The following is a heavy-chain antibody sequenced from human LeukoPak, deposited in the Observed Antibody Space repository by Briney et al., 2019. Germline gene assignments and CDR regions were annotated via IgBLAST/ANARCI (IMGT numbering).Heavy chain of an antibody. D-gene: IGHD2-2*01. V-gene: IGHV4-4*07. CDR1: GGSISNYY. J-gene: IGHJ2*01. Sequence: SETLSLTCTVSGGSISNYYWSWIRQPAGKGLVWIGRIYTSGSTNYNPSLESRVTMSVDRSKNQFSLKLTSVTAADTAVYCCAREDIVVVPAAIYWYFDLWGRGTLVTVSS. CDR3: AREDIVVVPAAIYWYFDL. CDR2: IYTSGST.